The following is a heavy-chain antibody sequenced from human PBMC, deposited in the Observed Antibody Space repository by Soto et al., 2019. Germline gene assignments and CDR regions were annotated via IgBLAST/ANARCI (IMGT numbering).Heavy chain of an antibody. J-gene: IGHJ6*02. CDR1: CYSVTSSDYY. CDR3: APLSVSLSGPYGIHV. CDR2: MFYSGLT. Sequence: PSETLSLTCRVSCYSVTSSDYYGAWIRQPPGKGLEWIGSMFYSGLTYYNPSLKSRVTLSVDTSKNQFSVRLNSVTAADTAVYYCAPLSVSLSGPYGIHVWGQGTTVTVSS. V-gene: IGHV4-39*01. D-gene: IGHD2-15*01.